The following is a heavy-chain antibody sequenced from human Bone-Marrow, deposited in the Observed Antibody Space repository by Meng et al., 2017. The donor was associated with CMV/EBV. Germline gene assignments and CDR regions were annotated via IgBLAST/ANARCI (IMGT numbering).Heavy chain of an antibody. V-gene: IGHV3-64*02. CDR2: ISSNGGST. CDR1: GFTFSSYA. D-gene: IGHD3-3*01. CDR3: ARESYDFWSGYSDWGTNWFDP. J-gene: IGHJ5*02. Sequence: GESLKISCAASGFTFSSYAMHWVRQAPGKGLEYVSAISSNGGSTYYADSVKGRFTISRDNSKNTLYLQMGSLRAEDMAVYYCARESYDFWSGYSDWGTNWFDPWGQGTLVTVSS.